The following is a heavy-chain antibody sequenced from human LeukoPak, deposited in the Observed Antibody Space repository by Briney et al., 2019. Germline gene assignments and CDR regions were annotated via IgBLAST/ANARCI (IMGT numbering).Heavy chain of an antibody. CDR1: GYSFTSYW. V-gene: IGHV5-51*01. D-gene: IGHD6-6*01. CDR3: ARRVLSSSSSFFGVYNWFDP. J-gene: IGHJ5*02. Sequence: GESLKISCKGSGYSFTSYWIGWVRQMPGKGLEWMGIIYPGDSDTRYSPSFQGQVTISADKSISTAYLQWSSLKASDTAMYYCARRVLSSSSSFFGVYNWFDPWGQGTLVTVSS. CDR2: IYPGDSDT.